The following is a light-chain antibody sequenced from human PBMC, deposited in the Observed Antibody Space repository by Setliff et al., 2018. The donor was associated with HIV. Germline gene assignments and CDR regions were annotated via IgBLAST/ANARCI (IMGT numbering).Light chain of an antibody. CDR3: SSYTSNNSGV. Sequence: QSALTQPASASGSPGQSITISCTGTSSDVGGYNYVSWYQQHPGKAPKLMIYDVTNRPSGVSNRFSGSNSGNTASLTISGLQAEDEADYYCSSYTSNNSGVFGTGTKVTV. CDR1: SSDVGGYNY. CDR2: DVT. V-gene: IGLV2-14*03. J-gene: IGLJ1*01.